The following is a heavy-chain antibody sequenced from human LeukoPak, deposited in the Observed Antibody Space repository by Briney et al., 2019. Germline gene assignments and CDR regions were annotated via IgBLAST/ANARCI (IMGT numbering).Heavy chain of an antibody. CDR1: GGSISSSSYY. Sequence: PSETLSLTCTVSGGSISSSSYYWGWIRQPPGRGLEWIRSIYYSGSTYYNPSLKSRVTISVDTSKNQFSLKLSSVTAADTAVYYCATSAPYYYDSRGAFDIWGQGTMVTVSS. V-gene: IGHV4-39*01. CDR3: ATSAPYYYDSRGAFDI. CDR2: IYYSGST. J-gene: IGHJ3*02. D-gene: IGHD3-22*01.